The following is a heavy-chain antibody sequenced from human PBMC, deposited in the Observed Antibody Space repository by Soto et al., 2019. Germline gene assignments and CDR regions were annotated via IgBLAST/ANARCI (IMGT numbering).Heavy chain of an antibody. CDR2: ISYDGSNK. J-gene: IGHJ6*02. V-gene: IGHV3-30*18. CDR1: GFTFSSYG. D-gene: IGHD6-13*01. Sequence: PGGSLRLSCAASGFTFSSYGMHWVRQAPGKGLEWVAVISYDGSNKYYADSVKGRFTISRDNSKNTLYLQMNSLRAEDTAVYYCAKDLIAAAGTLTDYYYYYGMDVWGQGTTVTVS. CDR3: AKDLIAAAGTLTDYYYYYGMDV.